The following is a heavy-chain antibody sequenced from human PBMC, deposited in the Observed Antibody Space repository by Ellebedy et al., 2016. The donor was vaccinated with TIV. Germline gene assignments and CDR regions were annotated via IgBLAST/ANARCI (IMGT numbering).Heavy chain of an antibody. CDR1: GFTFTNDD. D-gene: IGHD6-13*01. Sequence: GESLKISCAVSGFTFTNDDMTWVRQAPGKGLEWVSAFRPTGGSTHYADSVRGRFTISRDKSKSTLSLQMNSLGAEDTAVYYCAIVTWSDQVVRQWGQGTLVTVSS. CDR3: AIVTWSDQVVRQ. V-gene: IGHV3-23*01. J-gene: IGHJ4*02. CDR2: FRPTGGST.